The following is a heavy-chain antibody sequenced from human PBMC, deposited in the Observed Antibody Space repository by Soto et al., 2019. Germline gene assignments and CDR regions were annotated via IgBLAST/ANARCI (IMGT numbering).Heavy chain of an antibody. CDR3: ARDGEQQLGLGGMDV. CDR1: GGSISSGGYY. D-gene: IGHD6-13*01. Sequence: QVQLQESGPGLVKPSQTLSLTCTVSGGSISSGGYYWSWLRQHPGKGLGWIGDIYYSGSTYYNPSLKSRVTISVDTSKNQFSLKLSAVTAADTAVYYCARDGEQQLGLGGMDVWGQGTTVTVSS. J-gene: IGHJ6*02. CDR2: IYYSGST. V-gene: IGHV4-31*03.